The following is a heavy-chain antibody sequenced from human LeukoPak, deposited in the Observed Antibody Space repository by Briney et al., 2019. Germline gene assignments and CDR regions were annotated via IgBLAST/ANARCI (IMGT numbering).Heavy chain of an antibody. J-gene: IGHJ4*02. CDR2: INPNSGGT. Sequence: ASVKVSCKASGYTFTGYYMHWVRQAPGQGLEWMGWINPNSGGTNYAQKFQGRVTMTRDTSISTAYMELSRLRSDDTAVYYCAKDIGDDDYYDGSGSDYWGQGTLVTVSS. V-gene: IGHV1-2*02. CDR1: GYTFTGYY. CDR3: AKDIGDDDYYDGSGSDY. D-gene: IGHD3-22*01.